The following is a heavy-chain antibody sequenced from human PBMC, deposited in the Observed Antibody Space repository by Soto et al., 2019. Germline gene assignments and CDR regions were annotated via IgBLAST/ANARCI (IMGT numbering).Heavy chain of an antibody. J-gene: IGHJ4*02. V-gene: IGHV3-23*01. CDR3: AKRGHYGSGSYDY. CDR1: GFTFSSYA. D-gene: IGHD3-10*01. CDR2: ISGSGGST. Sequence: GGSLRLSCAASGFTFSSYAMSWVRQAPGKGLELVSAISGSGGSTYYADSVKGRVNISRANSKNTLYLQMNSLRAEDTAVYYCAKRGHYGSGSYDYWGQGTRVTGSS.